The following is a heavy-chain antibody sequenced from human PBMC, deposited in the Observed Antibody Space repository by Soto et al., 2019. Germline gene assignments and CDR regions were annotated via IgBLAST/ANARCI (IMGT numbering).Heavy chain of an antibody. V-gene: IGHV4-59*01. CDR3: ARGGTLKKLRFLEWPPQY. D-gene: IGHD3-3*01. J-gene: IGHJ4*02. CDR2: IYYSGST. CDR1: GGSISSYY. Sequence: SETLSLTCSVLGGSISSYYWSWIRQPPGKGLEWIGYIYYSGSTNYNPSLRSRVTISVDTSKNQFSLKLSSVTAADTAVYYCARGGTLKKLRFLEWPPQYWGQGTLVTVSS.